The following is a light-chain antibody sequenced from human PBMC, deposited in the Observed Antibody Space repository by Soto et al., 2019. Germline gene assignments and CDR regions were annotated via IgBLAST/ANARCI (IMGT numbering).Light chain of an antibody. CDR2: GAS. CDR1: QSVSSSY. V-gene: IGKV3-20*01. Sequence: EILLTQSPRTLSLSPGERATLSCRASQSVSSSYLAWYQQKPGQAPRLLIYGASSRATGIPDRFSGSGSGTDFTLTISRLEPEDFAVYYCQQYGSSPRTFGQGTKVDIK. J-gene: IGKJ1*01. CDR3: QQYGSSPRT.